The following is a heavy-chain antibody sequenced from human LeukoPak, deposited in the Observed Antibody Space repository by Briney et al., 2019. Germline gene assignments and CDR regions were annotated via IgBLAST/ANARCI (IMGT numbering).Heavy chain of an antibody. Sequence: SQTLSLTCTVSGGSISSGDYYWSWIRQPPGKGLEWIGYIYYSGSTYYNPSLKSRVTISVDTSKNQFFLKLSSVTAADTAVYYCARRSPYYYDSSGYYYVHDYWGQGTLVTVSS. CDR2: IYYSGST. J-gene: IGHJ4*02. V-gene: IGHV4-30-4*01. CDR3: ARRSPYYYDSSGYYYVHDY. CDR1: GGSISSGDYY. D-gene: IGHD3-22*01.